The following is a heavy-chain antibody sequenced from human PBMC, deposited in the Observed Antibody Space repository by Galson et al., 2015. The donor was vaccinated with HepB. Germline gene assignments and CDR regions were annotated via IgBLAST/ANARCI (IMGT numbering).Heavy chain of an antibody. Sequence: SLRLSCAASGFTFSDYYMSRIRQAPGKGLEWVSYISSSGSTIYYADSVKGRFTISRDNAKNSLYLQMNSLRAEDTAVYYCARDPYYDFWSAVDYWAREPWSPSPQ. J-gene: IGHJ4*02. CDR2: ISSSGSTI. CDR1: GFTFSDYY. CDR3: ARDPYYDFWSAVDY. V-gene: IGHV3-11*01. D-gene: IGHD3-3*01.